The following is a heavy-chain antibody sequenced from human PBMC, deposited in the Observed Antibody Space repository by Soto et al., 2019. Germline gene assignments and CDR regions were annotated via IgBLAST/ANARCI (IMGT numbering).Heavy chain of an antibody. Sequence: SETLSLTCAVYGGSFSGYYWRWIRQPPGKGLEWIGEINHSGSTNYNPSLKSRVTISVDTSKNQFSLKLSSVTAADTAVYYCARARAGAVAGRGTVDYWGQGTLVTVSS. CDR2: INHSGST. CDR3: ARARAGAVAGRGTVDY. CDR1: GGSFSGYY. D-gene: IGHD6-19*01. J-gene: IGHJ4*02. V-gene: IGHV4-34*01.